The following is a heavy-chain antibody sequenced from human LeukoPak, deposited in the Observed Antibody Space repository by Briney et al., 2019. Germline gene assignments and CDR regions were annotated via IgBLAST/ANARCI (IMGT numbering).Heavy chain of an antibody. CDR1: GFSFNSYA. V-gene: IGHV3-23*01. CDR2: IDNSGHST. J-gene: IGHJ4*02. Sequence: TGGSLRLSCAASGFSFNSYAMSWVRQAAGKGLEWVSGIDNSGHSTYYADSVKGRFTISRDNSENTLYLQMNSLRAEDMAVYYCAKDFGNCINGVCYGAPFDYWGQGTLVTVSS. D-gene: IGHD2-8*01. CDR3: AKDFGNCINGVCYGAPFDY.